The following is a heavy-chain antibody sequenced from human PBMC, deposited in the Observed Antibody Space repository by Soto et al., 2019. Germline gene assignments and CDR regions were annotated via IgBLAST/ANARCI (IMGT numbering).Heavy chain of an antibody. J-gene: IGHJ6*02. V-gene: IGHV4-38-2*02. CDR3: MRECSSVSFSSPPHAMDV. Sequence: PSKTLSLTCTVSGYSISSGYYWGWIRQSPGRGLEWIGNIYHSGTTYSNPSLKSRLTMSVDTSKNQFSLKLTSVTAADTAVYYCMRECSSVSFSSPPHAMDVSGQR. CDR1: GYSISSGYY. D-gene: IGHD2-2*01. CDR2: IYHSGTT.